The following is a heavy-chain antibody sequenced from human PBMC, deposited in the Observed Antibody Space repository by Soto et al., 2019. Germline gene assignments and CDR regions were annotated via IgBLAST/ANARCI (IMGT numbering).Heavy chain of an antibody. J-gene: IGHJ4*02. V-gene: IGHV3-21*04. Sequence: PGGSLRLSCAASGFTFSSYNMNWVRQAPGKGLEWVSSISSSSSYIYYADSVKGRFTISRDNAKNSLYLQMNSLRAEDTAVYYCAKDRTMIVVACHFDYWGQGTLVTVSS. CDR1: GFTFSSYN. D-gene: IGHD3-22*01. CDR3: AKDRTMIVVACHFDY. CDR2: ISSSSSYI.